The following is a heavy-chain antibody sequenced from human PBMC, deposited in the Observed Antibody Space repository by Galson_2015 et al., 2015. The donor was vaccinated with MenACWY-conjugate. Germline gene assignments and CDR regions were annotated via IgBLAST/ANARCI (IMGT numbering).Heavy chain of an antibody. CDR3: AKGSVQEGMDV. Sequence: SLRLSCAASGFPFSSYSMYWLRQAPGKGLEWVSGIAGGGGSIYDADSVKGRFAISRDNAKNTLYLQINRLRAEDTAVYYCAKGSVQEGMDVWGQGTTVTVSS. V-gene: IGHV3-23*01. CDR1: GFPFSSYS. J-gene: IGHJ6*02. D-gene: IGHD1-1*01. CDR2: IAGGGGSI.